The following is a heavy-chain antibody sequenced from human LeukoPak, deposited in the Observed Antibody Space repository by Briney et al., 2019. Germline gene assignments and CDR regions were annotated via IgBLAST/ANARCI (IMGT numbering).Heavy chain of an antibody. CDR2: IIATSWNI. CDR3: ARYCSGGSCYPDAFDI. D-gene: IGHD2-15*01. V-gene: IGHV3-48*04. CDR1: GFRFRGNG. Sequence: SGGSLRLSCAASGFRFRGNGMNWVRQAPGKGLEWVSYIIATSWNIYNADTVKGRFTISSDNAKNSLYLQMNSLRAEDTAVYYCARYCSGGSCYPDAFDIWGQGTMVTVSS. J-gene: IGHJ3*02.